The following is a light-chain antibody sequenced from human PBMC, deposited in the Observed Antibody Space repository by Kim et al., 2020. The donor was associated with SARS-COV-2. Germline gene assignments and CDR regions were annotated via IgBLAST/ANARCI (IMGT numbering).Light chain of an antibody. Sequence: GQSITISCSGTSSDVGDHNSVSWYQLHPGKAPKLMIYDVSKRASGISNHFSGSKSGNTASLTISGLQAEDEADYYCSSYTSSSTVVFGGGTQLTVL. CDR1: SSDVGDHNS. V-gene: IGLV2-14*04. CDR2: DVS. J-gene: IGLJ2*01. CDR3: SSYTSSSTVV.